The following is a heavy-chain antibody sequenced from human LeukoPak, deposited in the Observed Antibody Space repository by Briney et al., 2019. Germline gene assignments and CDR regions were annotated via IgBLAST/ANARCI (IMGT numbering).Heavy chain of an antibody. J-gene: IGHJ4*02. CDR2: IRYDGSDR. V-gene: IGHV3-30*02. D-gene: IGHD1-26*01. CDR1: GFTFSMSA. CDR3: AYRLASVGAGY. Sequence: GGSLRLSCATSGFTFSMSAMHWVRQAPGKGLEWVAFIRYDGSDRYYPESVKGRFTISRDVSRNTLYLQMNGLRAEDTAVYYCAYRLASVGAGYWGQGTLVTVSS.